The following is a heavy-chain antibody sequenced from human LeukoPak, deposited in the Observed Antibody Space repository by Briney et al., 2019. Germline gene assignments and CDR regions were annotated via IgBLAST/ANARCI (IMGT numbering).Heavy chain of an antibody. Sequence: GGSLRLSCAASGFTFDDYAMHWVQQAPGKGLEWVSGISWNSGSIGYADSVKGRFTISRDNAKNSLYLQMNSLRAEDTALYYCAKDRLRGYSGYDLGDWGQGTLVTVSS. CDR2: ISWNSGSI. CDR1: GFTFDDYA. CDR3: AKDRLRGYSGYDLGD. J-gene: IGHJ4*02. V-gene: IGHV3-9*01. D-gene: IGHD5-12*01.